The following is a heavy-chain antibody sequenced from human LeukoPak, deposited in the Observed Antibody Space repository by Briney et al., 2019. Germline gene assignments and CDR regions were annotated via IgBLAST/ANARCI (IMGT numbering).Heavy chain of an antibody. Sequence: PSETLSLTCTVSGGSISSSSYYWGWIRQPPGKGLGWIGNIYYGGSTYYNPSLKSRVTISVGTSKNQFSLTLSSVTAADTAVYYCAGLYASGSYYGYWGQGALVTVSS. V-gene: IGHV4-39*01. J-gene: IGHJ4*02. D-gene: IGHD3-10*01. CDR1: GGSISSSSYY. CDR2: IYYGGST. CDR3: AGLYASGSYYGY.